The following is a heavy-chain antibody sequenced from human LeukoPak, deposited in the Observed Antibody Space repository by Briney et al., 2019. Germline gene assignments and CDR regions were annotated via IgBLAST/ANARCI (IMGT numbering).Heavy chain of an antibody. CDR3: ARQKSSSSGAPIYYYYYYMDV. D-gene: IGHD6-6*01. CDR1: GGSISSYY. V-gene: IGHV4-59*01. Sequence: SETLSLTCTVSGGSISSYYWSWVRQPPGKGLEWIGYIYYSGSTNYNPPLKRRVTISVDTSKNQFSLKLRSVTAADTAVYYCARQKSSSSGAPIYYYYYYMDVWGKGTTVTVSS. J-gene: IGHJ6*03. CDR2: IYYSGST.